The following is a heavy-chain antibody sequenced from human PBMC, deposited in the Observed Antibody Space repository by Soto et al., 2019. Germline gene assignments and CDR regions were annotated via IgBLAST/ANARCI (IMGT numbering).Heavy chain of an antibody. CDR3: VFGDCTSSSCSYYFYGLDV. CDR1: GGNFRRYA. Sequence: SVKVSCKASGGNFRRYAISWVRQAPGQGLEWMGGILPIFGSPSHAQKFRDRVTITADESTSTAYLELTSLTSEDTAIYYCVFGDCTSSSCSYYFYGLDVWGQGTTVT. V-gene: IGHV1-69*13. J-gene: IGHJ6*02. CDR2: ILPIFGSP. D-gene: IGHD2-2*01.